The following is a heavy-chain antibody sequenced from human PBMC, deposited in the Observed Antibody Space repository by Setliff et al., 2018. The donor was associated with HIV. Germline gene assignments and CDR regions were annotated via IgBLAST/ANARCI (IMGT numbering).Heavy chain of an antibody. CDR2: IYYSGST. D-gene: IGHD2-2*01. V-gene: IGHV4-39*07. CDR1: GDSTTSSSSY. Sequence: SETLSLTCTVSGDSTTSSSSYWGWIRQPPGKGLEWIGNIYYSGSTYFNQSLKSRITISVDTSKNHFSLKLGFVTAADTAVYYCARGESTTWDLAEYFQHWGHGTLVTVSS. CDR3: ARGESTTWDLAEYFQH. J-gene: IGHJ1*01.